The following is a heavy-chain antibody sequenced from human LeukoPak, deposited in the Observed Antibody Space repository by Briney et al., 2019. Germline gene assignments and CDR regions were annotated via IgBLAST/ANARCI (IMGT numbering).Heavy chain of an antibody. D-gene: IGHD2/OR15-2a*01. CDR2: IYYSGST. J-gene: IGHJ2*01. CDR3: ARDPSQEYFDL. Sequence: SETLSLTCPVSGGSISSYYWSWIRQPPGKGLEWIGYIYYSGSTNYNPSLKSRVTISVDTSKNQFSLKLSSVTAADTAVYYCARDPSQEYFDLWGRGTLVTVSS. V-gene: IGHV4-59*12. CDR1: GGSISSYY.